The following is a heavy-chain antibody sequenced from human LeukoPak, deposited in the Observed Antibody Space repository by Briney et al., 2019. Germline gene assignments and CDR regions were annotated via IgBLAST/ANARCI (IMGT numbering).Heavy chain of an antibody. CDR1: GYTFTGCY. D-gene: IGHD3-3*01. V-gene: IGHV1-2*04. CDR3: ARAYYDFWSGYDDAFDI. J-gene: IGHJ3*02. Sequence: ASVKVSCKASGYTFTGCYMHWVRQAPGQGLEWMGWINPNSGGTNYAQKFQGWVTMTRDTSISTAYMELSRLRSDDTAVYYCARAYYDFWSGYDDAFDIWGQGTMVTVSS. CDR2: INPNSGGT.